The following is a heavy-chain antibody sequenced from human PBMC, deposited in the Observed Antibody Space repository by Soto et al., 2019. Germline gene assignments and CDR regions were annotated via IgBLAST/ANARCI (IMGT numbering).Heavy chain of an antibody. CDR1: GYTFTMYA. D-gene: IGHD2-21*02. Sequence: ASVQVSCKASGYTFTMYAMHWVRQAPGQRLEWMGWINAGNGHTKYLQKLQGRVTISRDNSKNTLYLQMNSLRAEDTAVYYCARVALAYCGGDCQNYFDYWGQGTLVTVSS. J-gene: IGHJ4*02. CDR3: ARVALAYCGGDCQNYFDY. V-gene: IGHV1-3*01. CDR2: INAGNGHT.